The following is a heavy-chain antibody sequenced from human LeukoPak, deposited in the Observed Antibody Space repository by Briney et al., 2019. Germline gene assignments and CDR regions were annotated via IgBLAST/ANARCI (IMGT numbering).Heavy chain of an antibody. CDR3: ARDGRDGYNPAFDY. J-gene: IGHJ4*02. CDR1: GFTFSSYG. V-gene: IGHV3-33*01. Sequence: GGSLRLSCAASGFTFSSYGMHWVRQAPGKGLEWVAVIWYDGSNKYYADSVKGRFTISRDNSKNTPYLQMNSLRAEDTAVYYCARDGRDGYNPAFDYWGQGTLVTVSS. CDR2: IWYDGSNK. D-gene: IGHD5-12*01.